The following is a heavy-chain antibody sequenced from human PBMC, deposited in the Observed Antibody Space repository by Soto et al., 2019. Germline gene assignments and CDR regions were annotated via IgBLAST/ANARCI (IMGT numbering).Heavy chain of an antibody. CDR3: ARHLIEDDDTSGYYKAPDE. V-gene: IGHV5-51*01. Sequence: PGESLKISCKGSGYSFTSYWIGWVRQMPGRGLEWMGIIYPGDSETRYNPSFQGQVTISADKSISTAYLQWTSLKASDTAMYYCARHLIEDDDTSGYYKAPDEWGKGTLVTV. J-gene: IGHJ4*02. CDR2: IYPGDSET. D-gene: IGHD3-22*01. CDR1: GYSFTSYW.